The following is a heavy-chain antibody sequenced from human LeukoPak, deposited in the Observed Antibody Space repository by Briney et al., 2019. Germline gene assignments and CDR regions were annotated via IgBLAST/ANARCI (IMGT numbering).Heavy chain of an antibody. CDR3: ARVSMGATYFRAFDI. D-gene: IGHD1-26*01. Sequence: SVKVSCKASGYTFTNYYMYWVRQDPGQALEWTGMVKPSGGGTGYVQRFRGRVTMTRDTSTSKVYMDLSSLRSEATAVYYCARVSMGATYFRAFDIWGQGTMVTVSS. CDR2: VKPSGGGT. V-gene: IGHV1-46*01. J-gene: IGHJ3*02. CDR1: GYTFTNYY.